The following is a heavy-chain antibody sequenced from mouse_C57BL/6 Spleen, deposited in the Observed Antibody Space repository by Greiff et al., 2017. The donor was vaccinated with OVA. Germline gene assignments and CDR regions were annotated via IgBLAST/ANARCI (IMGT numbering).Heavy chain of an antibody. V-gene: IGHV1-9*01. CDR1: GYTFTGYW. D-gene: IGHD2-1*01. Sequence: QVQLKESGAELMKPGASVKLSCKATGYTFTGYWIEWVKQRPGHGLEWIGEILPGSGSTTYNEKFKGKATFTADTSSNTAYMQLSSLTTEDSAIYYCARWPRYGNYDYWGQGTTLTVSS. J-gene: IGHJ2*01. CDR3: ARWPRYGNYDY. CDR2: ILPGSGST.